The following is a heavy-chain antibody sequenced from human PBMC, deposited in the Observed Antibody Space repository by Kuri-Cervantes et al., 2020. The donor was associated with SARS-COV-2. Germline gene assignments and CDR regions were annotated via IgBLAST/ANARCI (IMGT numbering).Heavy chain of an antibody. D-gene: IGHD1-1*01. CDR2: IYYSGST. CDR3: ARLGGNYYYYYMDV. J-gene: IGHJ6*03. CDR1: GGSISSGGYS. V-gene: IGHV4-30-4*07. Sequence: LRLSCAVSGGSISSGGYSWSWIRQPPGKGLEWIGYIYYSGSTYYNPSLKSRVTISVDTSKNQFSLNLSSVTAADTAVYYCARLGGNYYYYYMDVWGKGTTVTVSS.